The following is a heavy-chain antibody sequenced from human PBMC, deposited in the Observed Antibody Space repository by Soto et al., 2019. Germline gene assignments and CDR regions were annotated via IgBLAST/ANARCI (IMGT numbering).Heavy chain of an antibody. V-gene: IGHV4-31*03. CDR2: IYYSGST. CDR3: ARGQLVSLYYFDY. CDR1: GGSISSGGYY. J-gene: IGHJ4*02. Sequence: PSETLSLTCTVSGGSISSGGYYWSWIRQHPGKGLEWIGYIYYSGSTYYNPSLKSRVTISVDTSKNQFSLKLSSVTAADTAVYYCARGQLVSLYYFDYWGQGTLVTVSS. D-gene: IGHD6-6*01.